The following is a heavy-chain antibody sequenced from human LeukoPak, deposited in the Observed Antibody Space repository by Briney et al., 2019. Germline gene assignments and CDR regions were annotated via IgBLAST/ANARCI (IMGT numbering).Heavy chain of an antibody. CDR2: ISYDGSNK. J-gene: IGHJ4*02. V-gene: IGHV3-30*18. Sequence: PGGSLRLSCAASGFTFSSYGMHWVRQAPGKGLEGVAVISYDGSNKYYADSVKGRFTISRDNSKNTLYLQMNSLRAEDTAVYYCAKDRLAANYFDYWGQGTLVTVSS. CDR3: AKDRLAANYFDY. CDR1: GFTFSSYG. D-gene: IGHD6-25*01.